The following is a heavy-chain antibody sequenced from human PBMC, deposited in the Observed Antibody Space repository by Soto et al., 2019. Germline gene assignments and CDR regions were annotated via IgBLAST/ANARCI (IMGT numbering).Heavy chain of an antibody. Sequence: QVQLVQSGAEVKKPGYSVKVSCKASGGTFSSYAISWVRQAPGQGLEWMGGIIPIFGTANYAQKFQGRVTIPADESTRTAYMELSRLRSEDTAVYYCATGLRFLEGLGPSGEADYYGMDVWGQGTKVTVSS. CDR2: IIPIFGTA. V-gene: IGHV1-69*01. D-gene: IGHD3-3*01. CDR3: ATGLRFLEGLGPSGEADYYGMDV. CDR1: GGTFSSYA. J-gene: IGHJ6*02.